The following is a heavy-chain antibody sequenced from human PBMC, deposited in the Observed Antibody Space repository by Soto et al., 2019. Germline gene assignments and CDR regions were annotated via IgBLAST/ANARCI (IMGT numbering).Heavy chain of an antibody. Sequence: EEQLLESGGGLVQPGESLRLSCAASGFTFSSSAMNWVRQAPGKXLEWVSIISDSGGRTYYADSVRGRFTISRDNSKXXXXLQXXSLRAEDTAVYYCAKSLNINWKNWFDPWGQGTLVTVSS. CDR2: ISDSGGRT. CDR1: GFTFSSSA. D-gene: IGHD1-1*01. V-gene: IGHV3-23*01. CDR3: AKSLNINWKNWFDP. J-gene: IGHJ5*02.